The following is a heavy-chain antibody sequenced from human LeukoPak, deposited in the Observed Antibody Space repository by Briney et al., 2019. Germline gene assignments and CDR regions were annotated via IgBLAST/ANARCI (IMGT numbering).Heavy chain of an antibody. CDR3: AKTGYGGNPFDS. Sequence: PSETLSLTCTVSGAPISSSSYSWGWIRQPPGKGLEWIGGVYYSGETHYNPSLKSRVTISVDVSKNQFSLKLSSVTAADTAVYYCAKTGYGGNPFDSWGQGTQVTVSS. CDR2: VYYSGET. V-gene: IGHV4-39*01. J-gene: IGHJ4*02. D-gene: IGHD4-23*01. CDR1: GAPISSSSYS.